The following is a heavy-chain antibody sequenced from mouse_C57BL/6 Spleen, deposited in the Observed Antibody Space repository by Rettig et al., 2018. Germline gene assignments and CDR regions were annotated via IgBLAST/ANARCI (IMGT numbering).Heavy chain of an antibody. CDR3: TTYGSSYDWYFDV. D-gene: IGHD1-1*01. Sequence: SGYTFTDYEMHWVKQTPVHGLEWIGAIDPETGGTAYNQKFKGKAILTADKSSSTAYMELRSLTSEDSAVYYCTTYGSSYDWYFDVWGTGTTVTVSS. CDR2: IDPETGGT. V-gene: IGHV1-15*01. J-gene: IGHJ1*03. CDR1: GYTFTDYE.